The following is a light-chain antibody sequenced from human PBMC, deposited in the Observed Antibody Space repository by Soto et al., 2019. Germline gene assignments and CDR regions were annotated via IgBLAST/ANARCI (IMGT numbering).Light chain of an antibody. CDR1: SSNIGRNY. CDR3: QSYDSSLSGGV. V-gene: IGLV1-47*02. CDR2: NND. J-gene: IGLJ3*02. Sequence: QSVLTQPPSASGTPGQRVTFSCSGSSSNIGRNYVCWYQQFPGAAPKLLIYNNDQRPSGVPDRFSGSKSGASASLAISGLRSEDEADYYCQSYDSSLSGGVFGGGTKLTVL.